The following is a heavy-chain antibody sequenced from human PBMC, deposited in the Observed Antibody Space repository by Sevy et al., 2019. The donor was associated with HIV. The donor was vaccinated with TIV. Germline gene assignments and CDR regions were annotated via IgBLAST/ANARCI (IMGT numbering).Heavy chain of an antibody. CDR2: MNPNSGNT. CDR3: ARALHCSSTSCYTRDNPGFDP. Sequence: ASVKVSCKASGYTFTSYDINWVRQATGQGLEWMGWMNPNSGNTGYAQKFQGRVTMTRNTSISTAYMELSSLGSEDTAVYYCARALHCSSTSCYTRDNPGFDPWGQGTLVTVSS. J-gene: IGHJ5*02. D-gene: IGHD2-2*02. CDR1: GYTFTSYD. V-gene: IGHV1-8*01.